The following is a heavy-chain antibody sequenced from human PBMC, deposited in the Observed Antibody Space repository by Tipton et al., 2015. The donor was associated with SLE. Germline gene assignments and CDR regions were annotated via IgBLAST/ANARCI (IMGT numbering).Heavy chain of an antibody. CDR2: MYYSGNT. D-gene: IGHD6-13*01. CDR3: GRFRSSWSDFDY. Sequence: LRLSCTVSGDSISSSSYYWGWIRQPPGKGLEWIGSMYYSGNTYYNPSLKSRVTISVDTSKNQLSLKLTSVTAADTAVYYCGRFRSSWSDFDYWGQGTLVTVSS. V-gene: IGHV4-39*07. J-gene: IGHJ4*02. CDR1: GDSISSSSYY.